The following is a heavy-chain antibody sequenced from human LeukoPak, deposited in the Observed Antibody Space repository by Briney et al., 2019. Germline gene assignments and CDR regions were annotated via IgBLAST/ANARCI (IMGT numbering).Heavy chain of an antibody. CDR2: LRYDANNRYDKNND. V-gene: IGHV3-30*02. Sequence: GGSLRLSCVASGATFDNFGMHWVRQAPGKGLEWVAFLRYDANNRYDKNNDYYAVSVKGRFTISRDNSKNTLSLQMNSLKSEDTAVYYCAKGDYYMEVWGKGATVTVSS. CDR3: AKGDYYMEV. CDR1: GATFDNFG. J-gene: IGHJ6*03.